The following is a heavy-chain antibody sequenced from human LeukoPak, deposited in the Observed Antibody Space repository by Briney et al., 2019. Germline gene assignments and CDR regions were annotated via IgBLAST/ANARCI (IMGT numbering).Heavy chain of an antibody. J-gene: IGHJ4*02. V-gene: IGHV3-7*01. CDR3: ASENYYDSSGYYY. D-gene: IGHD3-22*01. CDR2: IKQDGSEK. CDR1: GFIYSSYW. Sequence: GGSLRLSCAASGFIYSSYWMTWVRQAPGKGLEWVANIKQDGSEKYDADSVKGRFTISRDNAKNSLYLQMNSLRAEDTAVYYCASENYYDSSGYYYWGQGTLVTVSS.